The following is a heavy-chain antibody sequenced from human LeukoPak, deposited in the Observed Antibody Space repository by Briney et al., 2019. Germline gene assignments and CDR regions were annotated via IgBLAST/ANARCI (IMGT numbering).Heavy chain of an antibody. D-gene: IGHD2-2*01. V-gene: IGHV3-7*03. CDR2: INQGGSDS. CDR3: ARGIVVSPAAPYSWFDP. Sequence: GSLRLSCAASGFTFGTYWMIWVRQPPGGGVEGVANINQGGSDSRYVDSVKGRFSISRDNAKNSLYLQMNSPRVEDTAVYYCARGIVVSPAAPYSWFDPGGQGTLVTVSS. CDR1: GFTFGTYW. J-gene: IGHJ5*02.